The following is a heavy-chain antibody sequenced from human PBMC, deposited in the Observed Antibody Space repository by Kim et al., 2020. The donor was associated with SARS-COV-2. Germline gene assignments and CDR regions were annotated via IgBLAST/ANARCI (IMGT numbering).Heavy chain of an antibody. CDR1: GYSFTSYW. CDR2: IDPSDSYT. V-gene: IGHV5-10-1*01. Sequence: GESLKISCKGSGYSFTSYWISWVRQMPGKGLEWMGRIDPSDSYTNYSPSFQGHVTISADKSISTAYLQWSSLKASDTAMYYCASLRIWAVAGHYGMDVWGQGTTVTVSS. CDR3: ASLRIWAVAGHYGMDV. J-gene: IGHJ6*02. D-gene: IGHD6-19*01.